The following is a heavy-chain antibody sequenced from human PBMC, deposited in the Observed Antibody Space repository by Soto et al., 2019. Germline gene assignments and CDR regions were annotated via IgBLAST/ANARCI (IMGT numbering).Heavy chain of an antibody. CDR1: GFTFSNAW. CDR2: IRSKAYGGTT. J-gene: IGHJ3*02. CDR3: TRDRVVVVVAATKDAFDI. D-gene: IGHD2-15*01. Sequence: GGSLRLSCAASGFTFSNAWMSWVRQAPGKGLEWVGFIRSKAYGGTTEYAASVKGRFTISRDDSKSIAYLQMNSLKTEDTAVYYCTRDRVVVVVAATKDAFDIWGQGTMVTVSS. V-gene: IGHV3-49*04.